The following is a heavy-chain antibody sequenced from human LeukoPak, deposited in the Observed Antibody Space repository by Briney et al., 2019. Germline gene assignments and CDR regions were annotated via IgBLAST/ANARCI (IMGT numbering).Heavy chain of an antibody. J-gene: IGHJ6*02. Sequence: SETLSLTCTVSGGSISSSSYYWGWIRQPPGKGLEWIGSIYYSGSTYYNPSLKSRVTISVDTSKNQFSLKLSSVTAADTAVYYCARGKGAVTRRYGMDVWGQGTTVTVSS. D-gene: IGHD6-19*01. CDR3: ARGKGAVTRRYGMDV. CDR2: IYYSGST. V-gene: IGHV4-39*07. CDR1: GGSISSSSYY.